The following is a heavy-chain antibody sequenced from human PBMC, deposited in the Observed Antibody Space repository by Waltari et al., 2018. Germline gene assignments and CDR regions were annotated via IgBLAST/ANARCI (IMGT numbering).Heavy chain of an antibody. CDR1: GGSISSYY. V-gene: IGHV4-4*09. CDR3: ARDGGDCGGDCYSNAFDI. Sequence: QVQLQESGPGLVKPSETLSLTCTVSGGSISSYYWIWIRQPPGKGLEWIGYIYTSGSTNYNPSLKSRVTISVDTSKNQFSLKLSSVTAADTAVYYCARDGGDCGGDCYSNAFDIWGQGTMVTVSS. D-gene: IGHD2-21*01. J-gene: IGHJ3*02. CDR2: IYTSGST.